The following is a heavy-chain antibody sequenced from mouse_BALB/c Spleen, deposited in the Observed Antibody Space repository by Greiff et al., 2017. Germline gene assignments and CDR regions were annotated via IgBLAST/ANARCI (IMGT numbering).Heavy chain of an antibody. CDR3: ARDGNYLYYFDY. CDR2: INPSSGYT. D-gene: IGHD2-1*01. CDR1: GYTFTSYT. Sequence: QVQLKESGAELARPGASVKMSCKASGYTFTSYTMHWVKQRPGQGLEWIGYINPSSGYTNYNQKFKDKATLTADKSSSTAYMQLSSLTSEDSAVYYCARDGNYLYYFDYWGQGTTLTVS. J-gene: IGHJ2*01. V-gene: IGHV1-4*01.